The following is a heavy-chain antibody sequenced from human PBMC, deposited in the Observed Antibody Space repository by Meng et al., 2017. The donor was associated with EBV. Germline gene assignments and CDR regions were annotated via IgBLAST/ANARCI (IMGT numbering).Heavy chain of an antibody. D-gene: IGHD2-8*01. Sequence: QVPRPGSGPRMADPSPTLVLTLAGCGGSTRNGGYYLRWIRQPPGKGLELIGYIYYSGSHYYNPSLKSRVTISVDTSKNQFSLKLSSVTAADPAVYYCARGPPHIGSAWYYFDYWGQGTLVTVSS. CDR2: IYYSGSH. CDR1: GGSTRNGGYY. V-gene: IGHV4-30-4*01. CDR3: ARGPPHIGSAWYYFDY. J-gene: IGHJ4*02.